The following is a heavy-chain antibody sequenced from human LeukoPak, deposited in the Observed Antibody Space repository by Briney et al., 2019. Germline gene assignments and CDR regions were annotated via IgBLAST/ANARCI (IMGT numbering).Heavy chain of an antibody. Sequence: GGSLRLSCAASGFTFSSYAMSWVRQAPGKGLEWVSSISDSGDNTYYADSVKGRFTISRDNSKNTLYLQMNSLRAEDTAIYYCAKDPMTSVTTVDSDWGQGILVTVSS. J-gene: IGHJ4*02. CDR2: ISDSGDNT. D-gene: IGHD4-17*01. V-gene: IGHV3-23*01. CDR3: AKDPMTSVTTVDSD. CDR1: GFTFSSYA.